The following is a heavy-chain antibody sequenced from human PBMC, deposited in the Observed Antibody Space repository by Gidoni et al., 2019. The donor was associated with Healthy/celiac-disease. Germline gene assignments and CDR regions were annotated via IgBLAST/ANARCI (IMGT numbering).Heavy chain of an antibody. J-gene: IGHJ4*02. Sequence: QVQLQQWGAGLLKPSETLSLTCAVHGGSFSGYYWSWIRQPPGKGLEWIGEINHSGSTNYNPSLKSRVTISVDTSKNQFSLKLSSVTAADTAVYYCAREEVTGTTGYWGQGTLVTVSS. D-gene: IGHD1-7*01. V-gene: IGHV4-34*01. CDR3: AREEVTGTTGY. CDR1: GGSFSGYY. CDR2: INHSGST.